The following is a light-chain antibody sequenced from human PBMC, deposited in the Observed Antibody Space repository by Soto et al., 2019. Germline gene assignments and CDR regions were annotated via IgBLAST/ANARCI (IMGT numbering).Light chain of an antibody. CDR2: AAS. Sequence: DSQLTQYHNTLSAPXXHRVSITWRASQSIITYLNWYHQKPGKAPKLLIYAASRLPTGVPSRFSGSGSGTDFTLTISSLQPEDFATYYCQQCYSTPLTVGGGTRLEIK. V-gene: IGKV1-39*01. CDR1: QSIITY. J-gene: IGKJ5*01. CDR3: QQCYSTPLT.